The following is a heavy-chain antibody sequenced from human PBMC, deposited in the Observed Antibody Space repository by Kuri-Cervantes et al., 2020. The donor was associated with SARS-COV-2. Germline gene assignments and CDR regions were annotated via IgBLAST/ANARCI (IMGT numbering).Heavy chain of an antibody. CDR3: ARCRRIAAASRWFDP. CDR1: GGSFSGFY. J-gene: IGHJ5*02. CDR2: INHSGSA. D-gene: IGHD6-13*01. Sequence: GSLRLSCAVYGGSFSGFYWSWIRQAPGKGLEWIGEINHSGSANYSPSLKSRVTISVDTSKNQFSLRLSSVTAADTAVYYCARCRRIAAASRWFDPWGQGTLVTVSS. V-gene: IGHV4-34*01.